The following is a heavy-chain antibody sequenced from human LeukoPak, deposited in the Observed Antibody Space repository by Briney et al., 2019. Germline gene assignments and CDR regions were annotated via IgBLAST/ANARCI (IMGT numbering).Heavy chain of an antibody. CDR1: GGSISSGGYY. V-gene: IGHV4-30-2*01. CDR3: ARGDFWSGYYLFDY. CDR2: IYHSGST. Sequence: SETLSLTCTVSGGSISSGGYYWSWIRQPPGKGLEWIGYIYHSGSTYYNPSLKSRVTISVDRSKNQFSLKPSSVTAADTAVYYCARGDFWSGYYLFDYWGQGTLVTVSS. D-gene: IGHD3-3*01. J-gene: IGHJ4*02.